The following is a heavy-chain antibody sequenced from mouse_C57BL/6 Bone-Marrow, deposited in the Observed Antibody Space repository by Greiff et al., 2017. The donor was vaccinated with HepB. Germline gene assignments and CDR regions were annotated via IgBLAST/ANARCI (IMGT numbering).Heavy chain of an antibody. J-gene: IGHJ2*01. CDR2: ISDGGSYT. D-gene: IGHD2-4*01. CDR1: GFTFSSYA. Sequence: EVQRVESGGGLVKPGGSLKLSCAASGFTFSSYAMSWVRQTPEKRLEWVATISDGGSYTYYPDNVKGRFTISRDNAKKNLYLQMSHLKSEDTAMYYCARCYDYHFGYWGHGTTLTVSS. CDR3: ARCYDYHFGY. V-gene: IGHV5-4*01.